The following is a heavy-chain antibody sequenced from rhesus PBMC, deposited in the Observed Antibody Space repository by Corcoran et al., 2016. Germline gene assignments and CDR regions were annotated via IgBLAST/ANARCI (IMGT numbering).Heavy chain of an antibody. CDR2: IYVGSGNT. V-gene: IGHV4-143*01. D-gene: IGHD5-24*01. J-gene: IGHJ4*01. Sequence: QVQLQESGPGVVKPSETLSLPGAVSGGSISGYYLWCWIRQPPGKGLEWIGFIYVGSGNTSYNPSLKNRVTISKDTSKSQFSLKLSSVTAADTAVYYCARGASLGYFDYWGQGVLVTVSS. CDR1: GGSISGYYL. CDR3: ARGASLGYFDY.